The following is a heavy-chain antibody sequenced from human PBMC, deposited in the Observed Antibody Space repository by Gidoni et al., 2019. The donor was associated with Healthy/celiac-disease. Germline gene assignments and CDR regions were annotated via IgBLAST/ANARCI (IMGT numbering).Heavy chain of an antibody. D-gene: IGHD2-2*02. J-gene: IGHJ3*02. V-gene: IGHV1-69*01. CDR2: IITIFGTA. CDR1: GGTFSSYA. CDR3: ASSFRVVPAAIHAFDI. Sequence: QVQLVQSGAEVKKPGSSVKVSCKASGGTFSSYAISWVRQAPGQGLEWMGGIITIFGTANYAQKFQGRVTITADESTSTAYMELSSLRSEDTAVYYCASSFRVVPAAIHAFDIWGQGTMVTVSS.